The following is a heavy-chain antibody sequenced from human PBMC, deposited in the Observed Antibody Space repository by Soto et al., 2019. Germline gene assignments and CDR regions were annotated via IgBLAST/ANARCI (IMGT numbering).Heavy chain of an antibody. J-gene: IGHJ6*02. CDR3: ARVRGSVYYYYGMDV. CDR2: IYYSGST. V-gene: IGHV4-39*01. CDR1: GGSISSSSYY. Sequence: PSETLSLTCTVSGGSISSSSYYWGWIRQPPGKGLEWIGRIYYSGSTYYNPSLKSRVTISVDTSKNQFSLKLSSVTAADTAVYYCARVRGSVYYYYGMDVWGQGITVTVSS. D-gene: IGHD3-16*01.